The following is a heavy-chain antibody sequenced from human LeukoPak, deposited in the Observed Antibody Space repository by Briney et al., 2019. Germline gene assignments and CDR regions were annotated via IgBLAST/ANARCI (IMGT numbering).Heavy chain of an antibody. J-gene: IGHJ6*02. V-gene: IGHV1-18*01. CDR1: GYTFTSYG. CDR2: ISSYNGNT. CDR3: AREREIVVVVAATHYYYGMDV. Sequence: RGASVKVSCKASGYTFTSYGISWVRQAPGQGLEWMGWISSYNGNTNYAQKLQGRVTMTTDTSTSTAYMELRSLRSDDTAVYYCAREREIVVVVAATHYYYGMDVWGQGTTATVSS. D-gene: IGHD2-15*01.